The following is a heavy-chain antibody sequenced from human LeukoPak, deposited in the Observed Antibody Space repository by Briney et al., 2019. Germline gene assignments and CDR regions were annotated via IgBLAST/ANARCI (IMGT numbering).Heavy chain of an antibody. D-gene: IGHD2-15*01. J-gene: IGHJ5*02. CDR1: GFTFSNYF. Sequence: GGSLRLSCAASGFTFSNYFMHWVRQAPGKGLVWVSRINSDGTSTMYADSVKGRFTISRDNAKNMLYMQMNSLRDEDTAVYYCARRVDATRWSDPWGQGTLVTVSS. CDR2: INSDGTST. V-gene: IGHV3-74*03. CDR3: ARRVDATRWSDP.